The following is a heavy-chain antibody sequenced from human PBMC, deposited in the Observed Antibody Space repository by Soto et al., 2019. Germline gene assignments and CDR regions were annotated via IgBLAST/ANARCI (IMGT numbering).Heavy chain of an antibody. J-gene: IGHJ4*02. D-gene: IGHD1-1*01. Sequence: PGGSLRLSCAASGFTVSSNYMSWVRQAPGKGLEWVSVIYSGGSTYYADSVKGRFTISRDNSKNTLYLQMNSLRAEDTAVYYCARDPLGNWNDFYLWGQGTLVTVSS. CDR2: IYSGGST. V-gene: IGHV3-66*01. CDR1: GFTVSSNY. CDR3: ARDPLGNWNDFYL.